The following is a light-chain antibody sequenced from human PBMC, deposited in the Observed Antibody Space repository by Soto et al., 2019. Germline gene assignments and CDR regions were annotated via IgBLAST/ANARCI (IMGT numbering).Light chain of an antibody. CDR2: EVS. CDR1: SRDVGSYNF. Sequence: QSALTQPASVSGSPGQSIAISCTGTSRDVGSYNFVSWYQQHPGKIPKLMISEVSKRPSGVSTRFSGSKSGNTASLTITGLQADDEADYYCCSYAGSNWVFGGGTKLTVL. J-gene: IGLJ3*02. CDR3: CSYAGSNWV. V-gene: IGLV2-23*02.